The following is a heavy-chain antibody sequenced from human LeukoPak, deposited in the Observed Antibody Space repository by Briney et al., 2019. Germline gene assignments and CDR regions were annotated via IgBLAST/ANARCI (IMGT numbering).Heavy chain of an antibody. D-gene: IGHD5-24*01. CDR2: ISGGST. CDR1: GFTVSSNE. V-gene: IGHV3-38-3*01. Sequence: GGSLRLSCAASGFTVSSNEMSWVRQAPGKGLEWVSSISGGSTYYADSRKGRFTITRDDSKSIAYLQMNSLTTEDTAVYYCIRDYNYYDHLEAFGVWGQGTMVTVSS. CDR3: IRDYNYYDHLEAFGV. J-gene: IGHJ3*01.